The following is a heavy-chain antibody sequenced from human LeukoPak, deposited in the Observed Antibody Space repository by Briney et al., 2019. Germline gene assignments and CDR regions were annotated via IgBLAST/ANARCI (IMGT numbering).Heavy chain of an antibody. D-gene: IGHD6-13*01. V-gene: IGHV3-48*03. J-gene: IGHJ4*02. CDR1: GFTFSSYE. CDR2: ISSSGSTI. Sequence: GGSLRLSCAASGFTFSSYEMNWVRQAPGKGLEWVSYISSSGSTIYYADSVKGRFTISRDNSKNTLYLQMNSLRAEDTAVYYCGAAAAGTRLDYWGQGTLVTVSS. CDR3: GAAAAGTRLDY.